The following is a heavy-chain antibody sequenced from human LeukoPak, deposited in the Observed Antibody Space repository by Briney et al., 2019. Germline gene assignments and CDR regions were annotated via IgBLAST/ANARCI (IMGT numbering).Heavy chain of an antibody. J-gene: IGHJ4*02. CDR3: ARLMFNGSWH. V-gene: IGHV4-59*08. CDR2: IYYSGST. CDR1: GGSISSYY. D-gene: IGHD2-8*01. Sequence: PSETLSLTCTVSGGSISSYYWSWIRQPPGKGLEWIGYIYYSGSTNYNPSLKSRVTISVDTSKNQFSLKLSSVTAADTAVYYCARLMFNGSWHWGQGTLVTVSS.